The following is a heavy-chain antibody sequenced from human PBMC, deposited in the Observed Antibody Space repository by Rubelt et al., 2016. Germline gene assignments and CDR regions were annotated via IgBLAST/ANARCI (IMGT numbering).Heavy chain of an antibody. CDR2: IYYSGST. CDR1: GGSISSYY. CDR3: AGGITIFGVASGYFDY. D-gene: IGHD3-3*01. V-gene: IGHV4-59*01. Sequence: QVQLQESGPGLVKPSETLSLTCTVSGGSISSYYWSWIRQPPGKGLEWIGYIYYSGSTNYNPSLKSRVTISVDTSKNQFSLKLSSWTAADTAVYYCAGGITIFGVASGYFDYWGQGTLVTVSS. J-gene: IGHJ4*02.